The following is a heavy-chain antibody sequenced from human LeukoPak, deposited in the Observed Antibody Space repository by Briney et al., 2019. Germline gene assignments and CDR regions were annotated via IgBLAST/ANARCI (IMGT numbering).Heavy chain of an antibody. J-gene: IGHJ4*02. Sequence: GGSLRLSCAASGFTFSSYAMHWVRQAPGKGLEWVAVISYDGSNKYYADSVKGRFTISRDNSKNTLYLQMNSLRAEDTAVYYCARDPMYYYDSSGYCCDYWGQGTLVTVSS. CDR1: GFTFSSYA. V-gene: IGHV3-30-3*01. CDR3: ARDPMYYYDSSGYCCDY. CDR2: ISYDGSNK. D-gene: IGHD3-22*01.